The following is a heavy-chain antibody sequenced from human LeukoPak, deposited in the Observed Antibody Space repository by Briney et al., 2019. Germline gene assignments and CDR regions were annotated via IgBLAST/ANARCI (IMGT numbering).Heavy chain of an antibody. CDR3: ARDGYYDSSGYYYRSDYYYYGMDV. V-gene: IGHV1-69*01. CDR2: IIPIFGTA. J-gene: IGHJ6*02. CDR1: GGTFSSYA. Sequence: SVKVSCKASGGTFSSYAISWVRQAPGQGLEWMGGIIPIFGTANYAQKFQGRVTITADESTSTAYMELSSLRSEDTAVYYCARDGYYDSSGYYYRSDYYYYGMDVWGQGTTVTVSS. D-gene: IGHD3-22*01.